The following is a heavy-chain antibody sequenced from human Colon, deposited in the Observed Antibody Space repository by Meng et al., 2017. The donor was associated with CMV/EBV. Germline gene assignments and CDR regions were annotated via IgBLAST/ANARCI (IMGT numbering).Heavy chain of an antibody. CDR1: GASISSDGDY. D-gene: IGHD2-21*02. Sequence: TGSGASISSDGDYGTWVRQRPGKGLEWIGHIYHRGTTYYNPSLKSRVTISVDTSKNQLSLRLTSVIAADTAVYYCARDRRTASETLDYWGPGTLVTVSS. CDR2: IYHRGTT. V-gene: IGHV4-31*02. J-gene: IGHJ4*02. CDR3: ARDRRTASETLDY.